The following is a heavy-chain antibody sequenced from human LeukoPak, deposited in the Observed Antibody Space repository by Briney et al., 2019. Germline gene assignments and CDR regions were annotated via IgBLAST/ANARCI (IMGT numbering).Heavy chain of an antibody. D-gene: IGHD5-18*01. CDR1: GGSISSYY. CDR3: ARGRGYSYGYRYYYYGMDV. Sequence: SETLSLTCSVSGGSISSYYWSWIRQPPGKGLEWIGEINHSGSTNYNPSLKSRVTISVDTSKNQFSLKLSSVTAADTAVYYCARGRGYSYGYRYYYYGMDVWGQGTTVTVSS. CDR2: INHSGST. J-gene: IGHJ6*02. V-gene: IGHV4-34*01.